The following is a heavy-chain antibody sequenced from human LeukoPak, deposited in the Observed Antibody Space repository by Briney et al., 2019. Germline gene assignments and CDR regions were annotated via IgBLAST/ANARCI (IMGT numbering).Heavy chain of an antibody. CDR1: GYTFTSYG. V-gene: IGHV1-18*01. CDR3: ARGPLTFGGVIVIGYYFDY. Sequence: ASVKVSCKASGYTFTSYGISWVRQAPGQGLEWMGWISAYNGNTNYAQKLQGRVTMTTDTSTSTAYMELRSLGSDDTAVYYCARGPLTFGGVIVIGYYFDYWGQGTLVTVSS. D-gene: IGHD3-16*02. CDR2: ISAYNGNT. J-gene: IGHJ4*02.